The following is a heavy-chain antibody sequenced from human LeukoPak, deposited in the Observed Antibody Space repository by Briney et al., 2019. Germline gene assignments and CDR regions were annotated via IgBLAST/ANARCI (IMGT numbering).Heavy chain of an antibody. CDR3: ARLRGAMTPVTSDFDY. J-gene: IGHJ2*01. Sequence: SGTLSLTCAVSGGSISSSNWWSWVRQPPGKGLEWIGEIYHSGSTNYNPSLKSRVTISVDTSKNQFSLNLSSVTAADTAVYYCARLRGAMTPVTSDFDYWGRGTLVTVSS. CDR1: GGSISSSNW. CDR2: IYHSGST. D-gene: IGHD4-17*01. V-gene: IGHV4-4*02.